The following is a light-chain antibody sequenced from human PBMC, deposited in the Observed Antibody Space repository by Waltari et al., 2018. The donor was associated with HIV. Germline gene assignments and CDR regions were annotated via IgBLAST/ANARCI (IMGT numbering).Light chain of an antibody. Sequence: VLTQSPATLSLSAGEGATPSCKASQKVQNFVAWYQLKAGQVPRLLVHDASKRATGVPGRFSGSGSGTDFTLTISGLESEDVAIYYCQQRDVWPPTFGGGTKVEIK. CDR3: QQRDVWPPT. CDR2: DAS. V-gene: IGKV3-11*01. CDR1: QKVQNF. J-gene: IGKJ4*01.